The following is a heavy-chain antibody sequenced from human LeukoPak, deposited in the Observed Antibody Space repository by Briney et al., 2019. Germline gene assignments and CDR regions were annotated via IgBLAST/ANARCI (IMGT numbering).Heavy chain of an antibody. CDR3: ARVTGTFYYYYYMDV. V-gene: IGHV1-18*01. D-gene: IGHD1/OR15-1a*01. J-gene: IGHJ6*03. CDR1: GYTFTSYG. CDR2: ISAYNGNT. Sequence: GASVKVSCKASGYTFTSYGISWVRQAPGQGLEWMGWISAYNGNTNYAQKLQGRVTMTTDTSTSTAYMELSSLRSEDTAVYYCARVTGTFYYYYYMDVWGKGTTVTVSS.